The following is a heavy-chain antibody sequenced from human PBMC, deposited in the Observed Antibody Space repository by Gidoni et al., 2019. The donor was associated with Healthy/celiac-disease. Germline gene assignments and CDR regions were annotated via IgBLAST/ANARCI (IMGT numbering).Heavy chain of an antibody. D-gene: IGHD6-13*01. CDR3: ARDVRYSSSWSHFDF. Sequence: GSVSNADYYWGWIRQSPWKGLEWIGTVYYRGTTYYNPSLKSRVTISPDTSQNQFSLRLSSVTAADTAVYYCARDVRYSSSWSHFDFWGQGTLVTVSS. V-gene: IGHV4-39*07. J-gene: IGHJ4*02. CDR2: VYYRGTT. CDR1: GSVSNADYY.